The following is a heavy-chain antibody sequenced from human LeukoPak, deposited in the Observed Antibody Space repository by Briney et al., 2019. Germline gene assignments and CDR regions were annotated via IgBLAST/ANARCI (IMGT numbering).Heavy chain of an antibody. D-gene: IGHD2-2*02. CDR1: GGTFSSYA. CDR3: ARDNVGCSSTSCYKGFWFDP. J-gene: IGHJ5*02. CDR2: IIPIFGTA. V-gene: IGHV1-69*05. Sequence: GASVKVSCKASGGTFSSYAISWVRQAPGQGLEWMGGIIPIFGTANYAQKFQGRVTITTDESTSTAYMELSRLRSEDTAVYYCARDNVGCSSTSCYKGFWFDPLGPGNPGHRPL.